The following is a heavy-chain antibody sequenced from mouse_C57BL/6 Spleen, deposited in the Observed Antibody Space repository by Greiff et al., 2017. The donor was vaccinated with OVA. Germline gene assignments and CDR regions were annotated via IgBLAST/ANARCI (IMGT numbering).Heavy chain of an antibody. D-gene: IGHD1-1*01. CDR3: ARHGDYGSSYGYAMDY. CDR2: FYPGSGSI. V-gene: IGHV1-62-2*01. J-gene: IGHJ4*01. Sequence: VQRVESGAELVKPGASVKLSCKASGYTFTEYTIHWVKQRSGQGLEWIGWFYPGSGSIKYNEKFKDKATLTADKSSSTVYMELSRLTSEDSAVYFCARHGDYGSSYGYAMDYWGQGTSVTVSS. CDR1: GYTFTEYT.